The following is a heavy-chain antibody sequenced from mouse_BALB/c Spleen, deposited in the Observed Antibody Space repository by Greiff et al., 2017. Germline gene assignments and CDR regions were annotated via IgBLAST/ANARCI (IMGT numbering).Heavy chain of an antibody. V-gene: IGHV1-18*01. Sequence: DVKLQESGPELVKPGASVKIPCKASGYTFTDYNMDWVKQSHGKSLEWIGDINPNNGGTIYNQKFKGKATLTVDKSSSTAYMELRSLTSEDTAVYYCAREGGFYYGNYEFAYWGQGTLVTVSA. CDR3: AREGGFYYGNYEFAY. J-gene: IGHJ3*01. D-gene: IGHD2-1*01. CDR2: INPNNGGT. CDR1: GYTFTDYN.